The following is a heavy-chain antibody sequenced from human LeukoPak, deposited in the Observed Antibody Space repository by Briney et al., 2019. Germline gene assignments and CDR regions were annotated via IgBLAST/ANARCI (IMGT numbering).Heavy chain of an antibody. CDR2: ISSSSSYI. J-gene: IGHJ4*02. Sequence: GGSLRLSCAASGFTFSSYSMNWVRQAPGKGLEWVSSISSSSSYIYYADSVKGRFTISRDNAKNSLYLQMNSLRAEDTAVYYCARVHLNSVVPAAMLRGIDYWGQGTLVTVSS. V-gene: IGHV3-21*01. D-gene: IGHD2-2*01. CDR3: ARVHLNSVVPAAMLRGIDY. CDR1: GFTFSSYS.